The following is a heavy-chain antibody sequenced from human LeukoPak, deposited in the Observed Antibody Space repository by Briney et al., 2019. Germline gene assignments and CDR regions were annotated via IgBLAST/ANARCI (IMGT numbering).Heavy chain of an antibody. CDR2: IIPVFGTP. CDR3: ARERLARFPYFDY. Sequence: SVKVSRKTSGGTFSNSGISWVRLAPGQGPEWMGGIIPVFGTPNYAQKFQGRLTITADRSTTTAYMELSSLTSDDTAVYYCARERLARFPYFDYWGQGTLVAVSS. V-gene: IGHV1-69*06. CDR1: GGTFSNSG. D-gene: IGHD3-3*01. J-gene: IGHJ4*02.